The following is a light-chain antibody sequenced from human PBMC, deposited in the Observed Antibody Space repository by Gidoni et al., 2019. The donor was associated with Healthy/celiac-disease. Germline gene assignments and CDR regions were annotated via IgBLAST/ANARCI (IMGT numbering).Light chain of an antibody. J-gene: IGLJ2*01. CDR1: SSTIGAGYD. CDR3: QSYDSSLSGV. V-gene: IGLV1-40*01. Sequence: QSVLTQPPSLSGAPGQGVTISCTGSSSTIGAGYDVHWYQQLPGTAPKLLIYGNGNRPAGVPDRFSGSKSGTAASLAITGLQAEDEADYYCQSYDSSLSGVFGGGTKLTVL. CDR2: GNG.